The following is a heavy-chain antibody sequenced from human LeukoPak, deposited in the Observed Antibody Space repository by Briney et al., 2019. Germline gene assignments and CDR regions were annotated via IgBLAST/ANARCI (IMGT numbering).Heavy chain of an antibody. Sequence: GGSLRLSCAASGFTFSSYWXXXXXXAPGXXXXXXXXIXXXXSEKYYVDSVXXXXXXXRDNAKNSLYLQMNSLRAEDTAVYYCASGGYSSGWYYFDYWGQGTLVTVSS. D-gene: IGHD6-19*01. J-gene: IGHJ4*02. CDR3: ASGGYSSGWYYFDY. CDR1: GFTFSSYW. V-gene: IGHV3-7*01. CDR2: IXXXXSEK.